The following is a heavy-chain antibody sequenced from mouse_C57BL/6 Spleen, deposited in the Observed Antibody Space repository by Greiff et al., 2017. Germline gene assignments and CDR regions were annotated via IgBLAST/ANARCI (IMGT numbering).Heavy chain of an antibody. J-gene: IGHJ1*03. CDR1: GFSLTSYG. Sequence: QVQLKEPGPGLVQPSQSLSITCTVSGFSLTSYGVHWVRQSPGKGLEWLGVIWSGGSTDYNAAFISRLSISKDNSKSQVFFKMNSLKADDTAIYYCARDYGSSLWYFDVWGTGTTVTVSS. CDR2: IWSGGST. D-gene: IGHD1-1*01. CDR3: ARDYGSSLWYFDV. V-gene: IGHV2-2*01.